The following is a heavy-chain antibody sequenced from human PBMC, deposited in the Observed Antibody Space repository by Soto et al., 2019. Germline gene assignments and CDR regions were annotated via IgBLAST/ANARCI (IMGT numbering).Heavy chain of an antibody. D-gene: IGHD6-13*01. Sequence: PSETLSLTCTVSGGSISSYYWSWIRQPPGKGLEWIGYIYYSGSTNYNPSLKSRVTISVDTSKNQFSLKLSSVTAADTAVYYCARRTAAGNFDYWGQGTLVTVSS. CDR2: IYYSGST. V-gene: IGHV4-59*08. J-gene: IGHJ4*02. CDR1: GGSISSYY. CDR3: ARRTAAGNFDY.